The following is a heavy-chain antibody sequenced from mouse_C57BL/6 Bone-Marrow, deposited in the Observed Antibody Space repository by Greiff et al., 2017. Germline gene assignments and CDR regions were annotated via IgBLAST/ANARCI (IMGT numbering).Heavy chain of an antibody. CDR2: IYPGGGYT. V-gene: IGHV1-63*01. CDR1: GYTFTNYW. CDR3: AWLYYYGSSYVDY. Sequence: QVQLQQSGAELVRPGTSVKMSCKASGYTFTNYWIGWAKQRPGHGLEWIGDIYPGGGYTNYNEKFKGKATLTAAKSSSTAYMQFSSLTSEDSAIYYCAWLYYYGSSYVDYGGQGTTLTVSS. J-gene: IGHJ2*01. D-gene: IGHD1-1*01.